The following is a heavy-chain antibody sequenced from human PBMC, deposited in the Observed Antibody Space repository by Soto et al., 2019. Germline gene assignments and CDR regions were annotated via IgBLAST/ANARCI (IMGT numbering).Heavy chain of an antibody. CDR1: GFIFDEYA. V-gene: IGHV3-9*01. CDR2: ISWNSRTT. Sequence: EMQLVESGGGLVQPGRSLRLSCAASGFIFDEYAMYWVRQAPGKGLEWVSGISWNSRTTCYADSVKGRFTISRDNAKTALYLQMNSLRVEDTALYCGAEDIMWGGEGDCYGMDVWGQGTTVTVSS. J-gene: IGHJ6*02. CDR3: AEDIMWGGEGDCYGMDV. D-gene: IGHD3-16*01.